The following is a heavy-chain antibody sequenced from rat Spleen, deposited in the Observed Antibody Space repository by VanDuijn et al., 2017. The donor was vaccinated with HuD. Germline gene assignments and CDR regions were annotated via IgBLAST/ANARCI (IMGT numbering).Heavy chain of an antibody. Sequence: EVQPQESGPGLVKPSQSLSLTCSVTGYSITSSYRWNWIRKFPGNKLEWMGYIDNAGSTNYNPSLKSRISITRDTSKNQFFLQVNSVTSEDTATYYCARSDGTHYYLPFANWGQGTLVTVSS. CDR2: IDNAGST. D-gene: IGHD1-12*02. CDR1: GYSITSSYR. CDR3: ARSDGTHYYLPFAN. J-gene: IGHJ3*01. V-gene: IGHV3-3*01.